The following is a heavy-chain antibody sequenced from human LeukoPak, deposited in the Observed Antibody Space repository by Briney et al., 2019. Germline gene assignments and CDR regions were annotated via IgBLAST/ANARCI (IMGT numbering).Heavy chain of an antibody. D-gene: IGHD6-6*01. V-gene: IGHV4-59*12. CDR1: GGSISSYY. CDR3: ARARVASRIVLHY. J-gene: IGHJ4*01. CDR2: MYYGGRT. Sequence: SETLSLTCNVSGGSISSYYYNWIRQSPGKGLEWIGYMYYGGRTSYNPFLKSRVHLSIDTSKKHYSLRLTSVTAADTAVYYCARARVASRIVLHYWGHGTLVTVSS.